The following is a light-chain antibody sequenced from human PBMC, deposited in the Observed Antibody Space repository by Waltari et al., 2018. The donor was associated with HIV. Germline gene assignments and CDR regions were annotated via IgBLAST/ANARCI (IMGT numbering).Light chain of an antibody. CDR2: DNY. CDR1: SSKIGNHF. CDR3: GTWDSSLSAGV. V-gene: IGLV1-51*01. Sequence: SVLTQPPSVSAAPGQKVTISCSGSSSKIGNHFVSWYPQLPGTAPKLLIYDNYQRPSGIPDRFSGSKSGTSATLVITGLQTGDEANYYCGTWDSSLSAGVFGGGTKLTVL. J-gene: IGLJ3*02.